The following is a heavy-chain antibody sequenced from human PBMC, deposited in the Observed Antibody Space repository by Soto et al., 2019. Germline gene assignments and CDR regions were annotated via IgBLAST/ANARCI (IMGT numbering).Heavy chain of an antibody. Sequence: SVKISCKASGGTFSSYAISWVRQAPGQGLEWMGGIIPIFGTANYAQKFQGRVTITADKSTSTAYMELSSLRSEDTAVYYCARDPLEYYDSSGYYDYYGMDVWGQGTTVTVSS. CDR3: ARDPLEYYDSSGYYDYYGMDV. CDR2: IIPIFGTA. D-gene: IGHD3-22*01. CDR1: GGTFSSYA. J-gene: IGHJ6*02. V-gene: IGHV1-69*06.